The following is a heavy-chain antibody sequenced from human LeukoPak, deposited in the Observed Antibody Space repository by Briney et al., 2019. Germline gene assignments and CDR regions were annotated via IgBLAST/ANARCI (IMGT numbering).Heavy chain of an antibody. V-gene: IGHV3-23*01. CDR2: ISGSGGST. CDR3: AKNALLSGYYMTH. Sequence: PGGSLRLSCAASGFTFSSYAMSWVRQAPGKGLEWVSAISGSGGSTYYADSVKGRFTISRDNSKDTLYLQMNGPRAEDTAVYYCAKNALLSGYYMTHWGQGTLVTVSS. D-gene: IGHD3-3*01. J-gene: IGHJ4*02. CDR1: GFTFSSYA.